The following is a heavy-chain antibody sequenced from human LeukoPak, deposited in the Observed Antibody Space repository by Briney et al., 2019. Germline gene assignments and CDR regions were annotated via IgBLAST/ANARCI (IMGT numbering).Heavy chain of an antibody. D-gene: IGHD4-17*01. CDR3: ARAPGEGWFDP. V-gene: IGHV3-7*01. J-gene: IGHJ5*02. CDR2: IKQDGSEK. Sequence: GGSLRLSCAASGFTFSSYWMGWVRQAPGKGLEWVASIKQDGSEKYYVDSVKGRFTISRDNTKNSLYLQMNSLRAEDTALYYCARAPGEGWFDPWGQGTLVTGSS. CDR1: GFTFSSYW.